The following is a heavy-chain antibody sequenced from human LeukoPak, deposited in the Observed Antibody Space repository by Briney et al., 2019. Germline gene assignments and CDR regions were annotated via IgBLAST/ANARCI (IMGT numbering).Heavy chain of an antibody. Sequence: PGGSLRLSCAASGFMFRSYSMNWVRQAPGKGLEWVSSISISSSYIFYADSVKGRFTISRDNAKKSLSLQMSSLRAEDTAVYYCARDRGEDYYGSGNYLRAFDIWGQGTMVTVSS. V-gene: IGHV3-21*01. CDR1: GFMFRSYS. CDR2: ISISSSYI. J-gene: IGHJ3*02. CDR3: ARDRGEDYYGSGNYLRAFDI. D-gene: IGHD3-10*01.